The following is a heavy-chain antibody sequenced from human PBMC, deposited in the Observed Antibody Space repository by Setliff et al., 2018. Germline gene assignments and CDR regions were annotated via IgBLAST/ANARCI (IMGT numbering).Heavy chain of an antibody. CDR1: GLIFTSYS. CDR2: ISSSSTI. D-gene: IGHD5-18*01. Sequence: GESLKISCATSGLIFTSYSMNWVRQAPGKGLEWVSSISSSSTIYYADSVKGRFTVSRDNAKNSLYLQMNSLRAEDTAVYYCARNTDLRNGFDYWGQGTLVTVSS. CDR3: ARNTDLRNGFDY. J-gene: IGHJ4*02. V-gene: IGHV3-48*01.